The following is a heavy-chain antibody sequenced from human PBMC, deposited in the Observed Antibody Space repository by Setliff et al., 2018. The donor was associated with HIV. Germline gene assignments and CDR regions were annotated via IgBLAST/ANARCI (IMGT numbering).Heavy chain of an antibody. V-gene: IGHV4-59*08. Sequence: SETLSLTCTVSGASTSGSYWIWIRQPPGKGLEWIGYMSLTRDTKYNPSLNSRVTTSIDTSKNQFSLELRSVTAADTAVYYCARHYDSSGYGDYFDDWGRGILVTVSS. CDR1: GASTSGSY. J-gene: IGHJ4*02. D-gene: IGHD3-22*01. CDR2: MSLTRDT. CDR3: ARHYDSSGYGDYFDD.